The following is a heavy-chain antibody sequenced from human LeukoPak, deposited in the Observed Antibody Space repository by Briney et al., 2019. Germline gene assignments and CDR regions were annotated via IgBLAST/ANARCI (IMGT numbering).Heavy chain of an antibody. CDR1: GGSISSSSYY. CDR2: IYYSGST. D-gene: IGHD6-13*01. CDR3: ARDTIAAADS. Sequence: SETLSLTCTVPGGSISSSSYYWGWIRQPPGKGLEWIGSIYYSGSTYYNPSLKSRVTISVDTSKNQFSLKLSSVTAADTAVYYCARDTIAAADSWGQGTLVTVSS. J-gene: IGHJ5*02. V-gene: IGHV4-39*07.